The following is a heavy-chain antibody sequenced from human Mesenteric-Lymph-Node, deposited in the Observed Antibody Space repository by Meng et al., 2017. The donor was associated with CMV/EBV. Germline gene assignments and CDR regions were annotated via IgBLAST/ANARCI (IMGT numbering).Heavy chain of an antibody. CDR3: ARAPRDIRSSSNWFDP. CDR1: GYNFTSYG. D-gene: IGHD6-6*01. J-gene: IGHJ5*02. CDR2: ISAYNGNT. V-gene: IGHV1-18*01. Sequence: GYNFTSYGISWVRQAPGQGLGWMGWISAYNGNTNYAQKLQGRVTMTTDTSTSTAYMELRSLRSDDTAVYYCARAPRDIRSSSNWFDPWGQGTLVTVSS.